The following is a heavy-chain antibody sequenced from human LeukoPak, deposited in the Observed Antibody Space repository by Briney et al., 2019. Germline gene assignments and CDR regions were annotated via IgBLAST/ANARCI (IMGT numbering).Heavy chain of an antibody. V-gene: IGHV3-30*02. CDR2: IRYDGSNK. J-gene: IGHJ4*02. CDR1: GFTFSSYG. D-gene: IGHD6-13*01. Sequence: GGSLRLSCAASGFTFSSYGMHWVRQAPGKGLEWVAFIRYDGSNKYYADSVKGRFTISRDNSKNTLYLQMNSLRAEDTAVYYCAKAISIAAAGTVGYWGQGTLVTVSS. CDR3: AKAISIAAAGTVGY.